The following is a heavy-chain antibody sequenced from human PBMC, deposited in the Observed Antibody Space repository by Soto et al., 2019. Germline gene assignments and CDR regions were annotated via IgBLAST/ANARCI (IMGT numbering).Heavy chain of an antibody. V-gene: IGHV4-4*02. CDR1: GDAVSSPYY. J-gene: IGHJ5*02. CDR2: VFHTGTT. CDR3: ARSAGWYAIHA. D-gene: IGHD6-19*01. Sequence: QVQLQESGPGLVKPSGTLSLTCAVSGDAVSSPYYWCWVRQPPGKGLGWIGEVFHTGTTSYNPSLRTRVTISMDQSINQFSLDLSSVTAADTAVYYCARSAGWYAIHAWGPGTLVIVSS.